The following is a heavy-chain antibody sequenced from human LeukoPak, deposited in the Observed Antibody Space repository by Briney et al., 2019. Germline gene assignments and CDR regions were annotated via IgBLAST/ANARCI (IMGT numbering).Heavy chain of an antibody. V-gene: IGHV3-33*01. CDR1: GFTFSYYA. CDR2: IWSDGSNK. Sequence: GRSLTLSCLASGFTFSYYAIHWLRPAPGKGLEGVALIWSDGSNKYYADSAKGQITISRDNSKNTVYLQMNSLRAEDMAVYYCARERFSSESFPDGWGQGTLVTVPS. CDR3: ARERFSSESFPDG. D-gene: IGHD3-10*01. J-gene: IGHJ4*02.